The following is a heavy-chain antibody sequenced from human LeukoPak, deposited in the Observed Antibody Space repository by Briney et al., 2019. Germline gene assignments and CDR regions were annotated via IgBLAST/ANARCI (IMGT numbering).Heavy chain of an antibody. V-gene: IGHV3-30*03. D-gene: IGHD3-10*01. J-gene: IGHJ4*02. CDR3: ARAMRRGVLPY. Sequence: GGSLRLSCAASAFTYSSYGMHWVRQAPGKGLEWVAVISNDEANTYYSDSVTGRITISRDNSKATLYLEVNGLRPEDTAVYYCARAMRRGVLPYWGQGTLVTVSS. CDR2: ISNDEANT. CDR1: AFTYSSYG.